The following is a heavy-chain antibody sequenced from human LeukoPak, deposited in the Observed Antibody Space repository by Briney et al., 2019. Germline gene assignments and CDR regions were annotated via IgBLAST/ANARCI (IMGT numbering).Heavy chain of an antibody. J-gene: IGHJ4*02. Sequence: GGSLRLSCAASGFTFSSYAVHWVRQAPGKGLEWVAVISYDGSNKYYADSVKGRFTISRDNSKNTLYLQMNSLRAEDTAVYYCARDRGPDSSGYCFDYWGQGTLVTVSS. D-gene: IGHD3-22*01. CDR1: GFTFSSYA. CDR3: ARDRGPDSSGYCFDY. V-gene: IGHV3-30*04. CDR2: ISYDGSNK.